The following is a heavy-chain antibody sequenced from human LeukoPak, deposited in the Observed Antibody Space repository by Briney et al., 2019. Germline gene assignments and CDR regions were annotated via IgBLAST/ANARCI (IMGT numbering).Heavy chain of an antibody. CDR1: GFTFSSYS. CDR2: IDPSSYYI. J-gene: IGHJ4*02. Sequence: GGSLRLPCAASGFTFSSYSMNWVRQAPGKGLEWVSAIDPSSYYIYYGDSVKGRSAIARDKAKNSLYLQINSLRAEDTAVYYCARVSGRLERQSDLDFWGQGTLVTVSS. CDR3: ARVSGRLERQSDLDF. V-gene: IGHV3-21*01. D-gene: IGHD1-1*01.